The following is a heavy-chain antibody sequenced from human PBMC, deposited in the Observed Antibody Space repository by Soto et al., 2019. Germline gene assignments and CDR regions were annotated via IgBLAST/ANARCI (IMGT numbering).Heavy chain of an antibody. CDR1: GFTFSSYG. Sequence: QVQLVESGGVVVQPGRSLRLSCAASGFTFSSYGMHWVRQAPGKGLEWVAVISYDGSNKYYADSVKGRFTISRDNSKNTLYLQMNSLRAEDTAVYYCAKDLMVRGVITLGLDYWGQGTLVTVSS. V-gene: IGHV3-30*18. CDR2: ISYDGSNK. CDR3: AKDLMVRGVITLGLDY. J-gene: IGHJ4*02. D-gene: IGHD3-10*01.